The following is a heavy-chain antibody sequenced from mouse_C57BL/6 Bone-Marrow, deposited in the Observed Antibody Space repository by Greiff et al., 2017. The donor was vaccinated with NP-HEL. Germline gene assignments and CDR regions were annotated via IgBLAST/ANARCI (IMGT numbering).Heavy chain of an antibody. CDR1: GFTFSDYY. Sequence: EVQVVESEGGLVQPGSSMKLSCTASGFTFSDYYMAWVRQVPEKGLEWVANINYDGSSTYYLDSLKSRFIISRDNAKNILYLQMSSLKSEDTATYYCARRGGLGGFAYWGQGTLVTVSA. CDR2: INYDGSST. V-gene: IGHV5-16*01. J-gene: IGHJ3*01. CDR3: ARRGGLGGFAY. D-gene: IGHD2-4*01.